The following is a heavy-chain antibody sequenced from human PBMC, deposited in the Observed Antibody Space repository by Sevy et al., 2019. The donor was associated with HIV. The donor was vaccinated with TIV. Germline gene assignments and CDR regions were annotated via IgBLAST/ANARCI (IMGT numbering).Heavy chain of an antibody. CDR3: TREAKQQLSQYFFYF. D-gene: IGHD6-13*01. V-gene: IGHV1-3*01. CDR2: INVGNGTT. CDR1: GYLFISFV. J-gene: IGHJ4*02. Sequence: ASVKVSCKASGYLFISFVMHWVRQAPGQGLEWVGWINVGNGTTKYSQKFQDRVTITRDASTSTTYMELTSLTSEDTAIYYCTREAKQQLSQYFFYFWGQGTLGTVSS.